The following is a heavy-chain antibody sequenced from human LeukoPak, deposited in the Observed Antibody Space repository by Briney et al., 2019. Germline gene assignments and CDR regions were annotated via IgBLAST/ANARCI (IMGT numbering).Heavy chain of an antibody. CDR2: IYYSGSS. D-gene: IGHD2-2*01. Sequence: SQTLSLTCTVSGGSISSGAFYWNWIRQHPGKGLEWVGYIYYSGSSSYNPSLKSRVTISVDTSKNQFSLKLSSVTAADTAVYYCARVVREYCSSTSCYPIEYYFDYWGQGTLVTVSS. V-gene: IGHV4-31*03. J-gene: IGHJ4*02. CDR1: GGSISSGAFY. CDR3: ARVVREYCSSTSCYPIEYYFDY.